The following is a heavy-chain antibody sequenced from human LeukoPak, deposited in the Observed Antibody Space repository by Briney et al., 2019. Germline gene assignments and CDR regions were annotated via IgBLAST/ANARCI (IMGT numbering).Heavy chain of an antibody. CDR3: ARVSLAYQLPRDY. V-gene: IGHV1-3*01. Sequence: ASVKVSCKASGYTFISYAMHWERHAPGQRLEWMGWINAGNGNTKYSQNFQGRVTITRDTSASTAYMELSSLRSEDTAVYYCARVSLAYQLPRDYWGQGTLVTVSS. D-gene: IGHD2-2*01. CDR1: GYTFISYA. CDR2: INAGNGNT. J-gene: IGHJ4*02.